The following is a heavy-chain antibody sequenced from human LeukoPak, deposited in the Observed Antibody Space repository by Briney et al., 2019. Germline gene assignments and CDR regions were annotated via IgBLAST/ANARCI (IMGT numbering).Heavy chain of an antibody. CDR2: IYHSGST. CDR3: ARDLISSIFGATYYFDY. D-gene: IGHD3-3*01. J-gene: IGHJ4*02. CDR1: GGSISSGGYY. V-gene: IGHV4-30-2*01. Sequence: TSETLSLTCTVSGGSISSGGYYWSWIRQPPGKGLEWIGYIYHSGSTYYNPSLKSRVTISVDRSKNQFSLKLSSVTAADTAVYYCARDLISSIFGATYYFDYWGQGTLVTVSS.